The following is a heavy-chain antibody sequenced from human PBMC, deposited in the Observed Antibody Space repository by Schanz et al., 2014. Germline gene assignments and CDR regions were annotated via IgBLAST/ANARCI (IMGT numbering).Heavy chain of an antibody. V-gene: IGHV3-23*01. CDR2: INTGVNT. Sequence: EVQLLESGGGLVQPGGSLRLSCAASGFTFGDYAMTWVRQAPGKGLEWVSAINTGVNTYYADSVRGRFTMSRDNSKNTLYLQMNGLRAGDAAVYYCARGLIAAAGGAFDYWGHGTLVDVSA. D-gene: IGHD6-13*01. CDR1: GFTFGDYA. CDR3: ARGLIAAAGGAFDY. J-gene: IGHJ4*01.